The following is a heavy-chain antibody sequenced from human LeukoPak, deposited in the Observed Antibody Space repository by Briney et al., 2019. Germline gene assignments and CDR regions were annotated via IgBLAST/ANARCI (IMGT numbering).Heavy chain of an antibody. J-gene: IGHJ6*03. Sequence: GSLRLSCAASGFTFSSYAMNWIRQPPGKGLEWIGSIYYSGSTYYNPSLKSRVTISVDTSKNQFSLKLSSVTAADTAVYYCARVPTGFIQGEYYYYNYMDVWGKGTTVTVSS. CDR1: GFTFSSYA. D-gene: IGHD1-14*01. CDR2: IYYSGST. CDR3: ARVPTGFIQGEYYYYNYMDV. V-gene: IGHV4-39*01.